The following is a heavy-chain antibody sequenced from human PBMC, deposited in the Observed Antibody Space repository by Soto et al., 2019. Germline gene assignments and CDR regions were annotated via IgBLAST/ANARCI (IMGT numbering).Heavy chain of an antibody. Sequence: SETLSLTCTVSGGSISSYYWSWIRQPPGKGLEWIGYIYYSGSTNYNPSLKSRVTISVDTSKNQFSLKLSSVTAADTAVYYCARHPLTSYDYSNWFDPWGQGTLVTVSS. CDR1: GGSISSYY. D-gene: IGHD4-4*01. CDR3: ARHPLTSYDYSNWFDP. CDR2: IYYSGST. J-gene: IGHJ5*02. V-gene: IGHV4-59*08.